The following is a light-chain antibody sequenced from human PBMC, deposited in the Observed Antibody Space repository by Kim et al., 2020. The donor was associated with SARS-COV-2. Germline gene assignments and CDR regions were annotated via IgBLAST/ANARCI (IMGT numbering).Light chain of an antibody. V-gene: IGLV4-69*01. Sequence: QLVLTQSPSASASLGASVKLTCTLSSGHSSYAIAWHQQQPEKGPRYLMKLNSDGSYSKGDGIPDRFSGSSSGAERYLTISSLQSEDEADYYCQTWGTVVFGGGTQLTVL. J-gene: IGLJ2*01. CDR3: QTWGTVV. CDR1: SGHSSYA. CDR2: LNSDGSY.